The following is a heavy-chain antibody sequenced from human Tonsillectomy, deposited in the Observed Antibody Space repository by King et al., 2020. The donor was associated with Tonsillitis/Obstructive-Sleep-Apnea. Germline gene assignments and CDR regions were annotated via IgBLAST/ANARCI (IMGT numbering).Heavy chain of an antibody. V-gene: IGHV3-33*01. D-gene: IGHD5-12*01. CDR3: ARDYEGDYFDY. CDR2: IWYDGSNK. CDR1: GFTFSSDG. Sequence: VQLVESGGGVVQPGRSLRLSSAASGFTFSSDGMHWVRQAPGKGLEWVAVIWYDGSNKYYADSVKGRFTISRDNSKNTLYLQMNSLRAEDTAVYYCARDYEGDYFDYWGQGTLVTVSS. J-gene: IGHJ4*02.